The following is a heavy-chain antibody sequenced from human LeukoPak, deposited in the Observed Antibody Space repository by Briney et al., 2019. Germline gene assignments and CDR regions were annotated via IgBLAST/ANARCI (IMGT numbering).Heavy chain of an antibody. V-gene: IGHV4-61*02. CDR1: GGSLSTGSYY. D-gene: IGHD3-22*01. Sequence: SQTLSLTCTDSGGSLSTGSYYWSWIRQPAGKGLEWIGRIYTSGSTNYNPSLKSRVTISVDTSKNQFSLKPGSVPAADTAVYYCARDYYDRFDPWGQGTLVTVSS. CDR3: ARDYYDRFDP. J-gene: IGHJ5*02. CDR2: IYTSGST.